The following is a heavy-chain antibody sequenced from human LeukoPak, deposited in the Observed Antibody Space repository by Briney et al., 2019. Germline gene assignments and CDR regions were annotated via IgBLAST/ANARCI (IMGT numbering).Heavy chain of an antibody. CDR1: GGSIRRSSYY. J-gene: IGHJ4*02. CDR2: IYYSGST. V-gene: IGHV4-39*07. Sequence: SETLSLTCTVSGGSIRRSSYYWAWIRQPPGKGLEWIGSIYYSGSTDYNPSLKSRVTISVDTSKNQFSLKLSSVTAADTAVYYCARTYYDVLTGYYSGGGPFDYWGQGTLVTVSS. D-gene: IGHD3-9*01. CDR3: ARTYYDVLTGYYSGGGPFDY.